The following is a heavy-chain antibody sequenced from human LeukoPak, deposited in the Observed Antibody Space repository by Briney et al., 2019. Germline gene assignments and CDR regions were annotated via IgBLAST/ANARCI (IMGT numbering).Heavy chain of an antibody. D-gene: IGHD5-12*01. CDR3: ARGLYSGPRSSFDS. J-gene: IGHJ4*02. CDR1: EFTFSTYW. CDR2: INTDGSST. Sequence: TGGSLRLSCAASEFTFSTYWMHWVRQAPGKGLVWVSRINTDGSSTNYADSVKGRFTISRDNAKNTLYLQMNSLRAEDTAVYYCARGLYSGPRSSFDSWGQGTLVTVSS. V-gene: IGHV3-74*01.